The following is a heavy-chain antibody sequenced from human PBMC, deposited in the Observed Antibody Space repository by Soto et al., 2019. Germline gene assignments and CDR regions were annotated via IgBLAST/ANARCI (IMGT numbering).Heavy chain of an antibody. V-gene: IGHV1-69*12. CDR1: GGTFSSYA. Sequence: QVQLVQSGAEVKKPGSSVKVSCKASGGTFSSYAISWVRQAPGQGLEWMGGIIPIFGTANYAQKFQGRVTITADEATSTAYMELSSLRSEDTAVYYCARRGYDYVRGFNWFDPWGQGTLVTVSS. D-gene: IGHD5-12*01. CDR2: IIPIFGTA. CDR3: ARRGYDYVRGFNWFDP. J-gene: IGHJ5*02.